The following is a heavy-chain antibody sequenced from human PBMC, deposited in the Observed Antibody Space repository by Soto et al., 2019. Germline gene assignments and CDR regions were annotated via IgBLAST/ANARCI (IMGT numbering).Heavy chain of an antibody. CDR2: ISYDGSNK. Sequence: QVQLVESGGGVVQPGRSLRLSCAASGFTFSSYAMHWFRQAPGKGLEWVAVISYDGSNKYYADSVKGRFTISRDNSKNTLYLQMNSLRAEDTAVYYCARPVSGYYSHCDYWGQGTLVTVTS. CDR1: GFTFSSYA. V-gene: IGHV3-30-3*01. J-gene: IGHJ4*02. CDR3: ARPVSGYYSHCDY. D-gene: IGHD3-22*01.